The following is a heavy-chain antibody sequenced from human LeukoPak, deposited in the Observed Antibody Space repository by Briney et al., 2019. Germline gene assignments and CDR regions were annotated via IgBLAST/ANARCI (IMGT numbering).Heavy chain of an antibody. CDR3: ARDSSSSIDAFDI. J-gene: IGHJ3*02. CDR1: GFTFSSYA. V-gene: IGHV3-53*01. D-gene: IGHD6-13*01. Sequence: PGGSLRLSCAASGFTFSSYAMSWVRQAPGKGLEWVSVIYSGGSTYYADSVKGRFTISRDNSRNTLYPQMNSLRAEDTAVYYCARDSSSSIDAFDIWGQGTMVTVSS. CDR2: IYSGGST.